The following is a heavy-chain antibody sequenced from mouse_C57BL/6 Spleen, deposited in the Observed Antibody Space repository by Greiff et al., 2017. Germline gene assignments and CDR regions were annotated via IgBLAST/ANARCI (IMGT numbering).Heavy chain of an antibody. CDR3: ARRHRGGMDD. V-gene: IGHV5-17*01. CDR1: GFTFSDYG. CDR2: ISSGSSTI. Sequence: EVHLVESGGGLVKPGGSLKLSCAASGFTFSDYGMHWVRQAPEKGLEWVAYISSGSSTIYYADTVKGRFTISRDNAKNTLFLQMTSLRSEDTAMYYCARRHRGGMDDWGQGTSVTVSS. J-gene: IGHJ4*01.